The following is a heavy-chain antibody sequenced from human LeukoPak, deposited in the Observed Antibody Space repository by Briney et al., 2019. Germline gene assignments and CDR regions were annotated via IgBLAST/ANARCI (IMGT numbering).Heavy chain of an antibody. J-gene: IGHJ4*02. CDR3: ARRSDRGYDFDY. CDR1: GGSISSYY. CDR2: IYYSGST. Sequence: PSETLSLTCTVSGGSISSYYWSWIRQPPGKGLEYIGFIYYSGSTKYNPSLKSRVTISVDTSKNQFSLKRSPVTAADTAVYYCARRSDRGYDFDYWGQGTLVTVSS. D-gene: IGHD5-12*01. V-gene: IGHV4-59*01.